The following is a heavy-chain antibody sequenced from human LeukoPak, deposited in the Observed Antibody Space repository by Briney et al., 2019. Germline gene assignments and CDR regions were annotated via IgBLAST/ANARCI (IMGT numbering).Heavy chain of an antibody. D-gene: IGHD3-3*01. CDR1: GFTVSSNY. V-gene: IGHV3-66*02. CDR3: AKDRTGNYDFWSGYFDY. J-gene: IGHJ4*02. Sequence: GGSLRLSCAASGFTVSSNYMNWVRQAPGKGLEWVSLIYSDGSTYYADSVKGRFTISRDNSKNTLYLQMNSLRAEDTAVYYCAKDRTGNYDFWSGYFDYWGQGTLVTVSS. CDR2: IYSDGST.